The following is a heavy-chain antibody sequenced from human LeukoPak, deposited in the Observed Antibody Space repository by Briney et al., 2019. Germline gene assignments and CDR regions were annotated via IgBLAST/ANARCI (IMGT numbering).Heavy chain of an antibody. CDR1: GYTFAFYG. D-gene: IGHD3-9*01. CDR2: INTYNGDT. J-gene: IGHJ4*02. Sequence: ASVKVSCKASGYTFAFYGITWVRQAPGQGPEWMGWINTYNGDTNYAQKLQGRVTMTTDTSTSTGYMELRSLTPDDTAVYYCARGGLRYVDWLLSPYYFDFWGQGTLVTVSS. CDR3: ARGGLRYVDWLLSPYYFDF. V-gene: IGHV1-18*01.